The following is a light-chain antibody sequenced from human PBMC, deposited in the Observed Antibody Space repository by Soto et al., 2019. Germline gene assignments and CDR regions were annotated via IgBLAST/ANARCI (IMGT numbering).Light chain of an antibody. CDR2: EVS. Sequence: QSALTQPASVSGSPGQSITISCTGTSSDVGGYNYVSWYQQHPGKAPKLMIYEVSNRPSGVSNRFSGSKSGNTASLTISGHDAEDDGYYCCTSYTSGSPCVFGTGTKLTVL. CDR3: TSYTSGSPCV. J-gene: IGLJ1*01. V-gene: IGLV2-14*01. CDR1: SSDVGGYNY.